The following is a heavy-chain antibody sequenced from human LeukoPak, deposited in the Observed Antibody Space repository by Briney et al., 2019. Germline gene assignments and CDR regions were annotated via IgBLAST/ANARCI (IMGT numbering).Heavy chain of an antibody. V-gene: IGHV3-15*01. CDR1: GFTFSNAW. CDR3: TTDLEVGAPDAFDI. CDR2: IKSKTDGGTT. Sequence: GGSLRLSCAASGFTFSNAWMSWVRQAPGKGLEWVGRIKSKTDGGTTDYAAPVKGRFTISRDDSKNTLYLQMNSLKTEGTAVYYCTTDLEVGAPDAFDIWGQGTMVTVSS. D-gene: IGHD1-26*01. J-gene: IGHJ3*02.